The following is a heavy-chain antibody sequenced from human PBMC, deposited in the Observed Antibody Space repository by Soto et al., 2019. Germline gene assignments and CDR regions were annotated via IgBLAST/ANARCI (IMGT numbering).Heavy chain of an antibody. J-gene: IGHJ4*02. CDR1: DDCTRSRYR. D-gene: IGHD6-25*01. CDR2: GNQSGTS. Sequence: SETLSLTCGAFDDCTRSRYRSTWLRRPRGGGLEWIGEGNQSGTSNYTPSVKSRVSISIDNSKNNFYLQMTTVTAADTAVYYCATDALRRLYFGQRILVTVSS. CDR3: ATDALRRLY. V-gene: IGHV4-4*02.